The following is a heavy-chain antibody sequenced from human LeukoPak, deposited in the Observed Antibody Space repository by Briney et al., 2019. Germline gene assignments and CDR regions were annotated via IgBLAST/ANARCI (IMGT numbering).Heavy chain of an antibody. D-gene: IGHD3-3*01. CDR2: IIPIFGTA. CDR1: GGTFSSYA. J-gene: IGHJ4*02. V-gene: IGHV1-69*05. CDR3: AREFIFRGVAPRGFDY. Sequence: SVKVSCKASGGTFSSYAISWVRQAPGQGLEWMGRIIPIFGTANYAQEFQGRVTITTDESTSTAYMELSSLRSEDTAVYYCAREFIFRGVAPRGFDYWGQGTLVTVSS.